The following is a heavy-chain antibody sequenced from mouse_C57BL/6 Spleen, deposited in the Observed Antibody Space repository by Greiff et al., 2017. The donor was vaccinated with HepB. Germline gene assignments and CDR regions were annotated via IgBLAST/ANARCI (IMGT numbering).Heavy chain of an antibody. Sequence: EVHLVESGGGLVKPGGSLKLSCAASGFTFSSYAMSWVRQTPEKRLEWVATISDGGSYTYYPDNVKGRFTISRDNAKNKLYLQMSHLKSEDTAMYYCARGAAQATDYFDYWGQGTTLTVSS. J-gene: IGHJ2*01. V-gene: IGHV5-4*01. D-gene: IGHD3-2*02. CDR1: GFTFSSYA. CDR3: ARGAAQATDYFDY. CDR2: ISDGGSYT.